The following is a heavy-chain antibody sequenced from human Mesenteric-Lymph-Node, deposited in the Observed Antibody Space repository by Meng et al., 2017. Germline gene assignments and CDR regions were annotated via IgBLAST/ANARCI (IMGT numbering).Heavy chain of an antibody. Sequence: GESLKISCTASGFTFGDYAMSWFRQAPGKGLEWVGFIRSKAYGGTTEYAASVKGRFTISRDDSKSIAYLQMNSLKTEDTAVYYCTRDRGSKLEAFDIWGQGTMVTVSS. J-gene: IGHJ3*02. CDR3: TRDRGSKLEAFDI. CDR1: GFTFGDYA. D-gene: IGHD1-1*01. V-gene: IGHV3-49*03. CDR2: IRSKAYGGTT.